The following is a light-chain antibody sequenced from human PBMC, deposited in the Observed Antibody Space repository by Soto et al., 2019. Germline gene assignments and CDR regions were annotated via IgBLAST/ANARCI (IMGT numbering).Light chain of an antibody. CDR2: GAS. V-gene: IGKV3-20*01. Sequence: EIVMTQSPGTLSLSPGERATLSFRASQSVTSSYLAWYQQKPGQAPRFLMYGASSRATGIPDRFSGRGSGTDFTLTISRLEPEDFAVYYCQQYGTSPTTFGQGTKVDIK. CDR3: QQYGTSPTT. J-gene: IGKJ1*01. CDR1: QSVTSSY.